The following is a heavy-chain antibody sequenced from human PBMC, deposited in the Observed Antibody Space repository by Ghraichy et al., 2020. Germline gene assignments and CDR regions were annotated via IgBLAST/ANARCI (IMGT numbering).Heavy chain of an antibody. CDR2: ISPYSDNT. J-gene: IGHJ4*02. D-gene: IGHD2-15*01. CDR1: GYRFSTYV. Sequence: ASVKVSCKTSGYRFSTYVVTWVRQAPVQVLEWMGWISPYSDNTNYAQRVQGRITLTTDPSAEIAYMELRSLRSDDTAVYYCARDRDIVAVTTTTPLDFWGQGTLVTVSS. CDR3: ARDRDIVAVTTTTPLDF. V-gene: IGHV1-18*01.